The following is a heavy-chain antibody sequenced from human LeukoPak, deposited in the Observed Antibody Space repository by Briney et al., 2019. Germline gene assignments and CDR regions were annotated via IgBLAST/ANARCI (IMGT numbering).Heavy chain of an antibody. Sequence: GSLRLSCAASGFTFSSYAMSWVRQAPGKGLEWIGEINHSGSTNYNPSLKSRVTISVDTSKNQFSLKLSSVTASDTAVYYCARGITRQHARYWFDPGSQGTLPTV. V-gene: IGHV4-34*01. D-gene: IGHD6-13*01. J-gene: IGHJ5*02. CDR3: ARGITRQHARYWFDP. CDR1: GFTFSSYA. CDR2: INHSGST.